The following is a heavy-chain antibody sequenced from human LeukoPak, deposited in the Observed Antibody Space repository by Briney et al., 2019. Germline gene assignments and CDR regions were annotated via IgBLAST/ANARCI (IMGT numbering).Heavy chain of an antibody. V-gene: IGHV3-23*01. CDR1: GFTFNNYA. CDR3: ARDRDDGGFEY. D-gene: IGHD4-23*01. Sequence: PGGSLRLSCAASGFTFNNYAMTWVRQAPGKGLEWVSGITGGGIGTYYADSVRGRFTISRDNAKNSLYLQLNSLRAEDTAVYYCARDRDDGGFEYWGQGTLVTVSS. CDR2: ITGGGIGT. J-gene: IGHJ4*02.